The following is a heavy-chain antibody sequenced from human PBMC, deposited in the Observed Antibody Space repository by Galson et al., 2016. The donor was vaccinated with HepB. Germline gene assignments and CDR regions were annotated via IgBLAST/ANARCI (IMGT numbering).Heavy chain of an antibody. V-gene: IGHV1-18*01. J-gene: IGHJ3*02. CDR3: ARDWYDWNPKLLNM. CDR2: ISAHNGNT. CDR1: GYRLTSYG. Sequence: QSGAEVKKPGASVKVSCTASGYRLTSYGIGWVRQAPGQGPEWMGWISAHNGNTNYGQQFQGRVIMTTDTSTSSAYMELMNLRSDDTAVYYCARDWYDWNPKLLNMWGQGTMIIVSS. D-gene: IGHD1-20*01.